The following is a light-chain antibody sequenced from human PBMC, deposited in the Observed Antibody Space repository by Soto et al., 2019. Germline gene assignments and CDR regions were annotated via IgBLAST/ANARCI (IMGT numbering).Light chain of an antibody. CDR1: QSISNH. CDR3: QQSYSSPPT. V-gene: IGKV1-39*01. Sequence: DIQMTQDPSSLSASVEDRVIVTCRASQSISNHLNWYQQKPGKAPKLLIFAASSLQSGVPSRFSGSRSGPDFTLTISSLQPEDFATYYCQQSYSSPPTFGQGTKVDIK. J-gene: IGKJ1*01. CDR2: AAS.